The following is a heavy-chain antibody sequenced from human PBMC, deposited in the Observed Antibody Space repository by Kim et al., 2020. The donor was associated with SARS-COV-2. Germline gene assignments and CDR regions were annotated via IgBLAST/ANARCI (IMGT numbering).Heavy chain of an antibody. CDR3: ASVGINRDGYTGSYWYFDL. J-gene: IGHJ2*01. CDR2: IWYDGSNK. V-gene: IGHV3-33*01. Sequence: GGSLRLSCAASGFTFSSYGMHWVRQAPGKGLEWVAVIWYDGSNKYYADSVKGRFTISRDNSKNTLYLQMNSLRAEDTAVYYCASVGINRDGYTGSYWYFDLWGRGTLVTVSS. D-gene: IGHD3-22*01. CDR1: GFTFSSYG.